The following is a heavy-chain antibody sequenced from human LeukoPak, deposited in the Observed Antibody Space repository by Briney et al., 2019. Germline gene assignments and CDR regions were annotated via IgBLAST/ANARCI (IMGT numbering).Heavy chain of an antibody. CDR3: VRVEYQLLYFDY. CDR2: ISTSSSTI. V-gene: IGHV3-48*01. D-gene: IGHD2-2*01. Sequence: GGSLRLSCAASGFTFSSYVMSWVRQAPGKGLEWVSYISTSSSTIYYADSVKGRFTISRDNAKNSLYLQMNSLRAEDTAVYYCVRVEYQLLYFDYWGQGALVTVS. J-gene: IGHJ4*02. CDR1: GFTFSSYV.